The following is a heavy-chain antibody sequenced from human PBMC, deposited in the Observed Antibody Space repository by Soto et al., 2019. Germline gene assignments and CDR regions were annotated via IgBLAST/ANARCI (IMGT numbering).Heavy chain of an antibody. CDR2: IYSGGTT. V-gene: IGHV3-53*01. D-gene: IGHD3-3*01. CDR1: GFSVSNNY. CDR3: ARGLDFWSGYYDQYYYGLDV. Sequence: GGSLRLSCAASGFSVSNNYMNWVRQAPGKGLEWVSLIYSGGTTHYADSVKGRFTISRDNSKNTLYFQMNSLRAEDTAVYYCARGLDFWSGYYDQYYYGLDVWGQGTTVTSP. J-gene: IGHJ6*02.